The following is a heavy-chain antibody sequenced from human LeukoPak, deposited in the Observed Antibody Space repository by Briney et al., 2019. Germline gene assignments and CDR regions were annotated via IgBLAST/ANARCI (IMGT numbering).Heavy chain of an antibody. D-gene: IGHD2-21*02. CDR2: IYYSGST. Sequence: SETLSLTCTVSGGSISSYYWSWIRQPPGKGLEWIGYIYYSGSTNYNPSLKSRVTISVDTSKNQFSLKLSSVTAADTAVYYCARESDWPTPRFDSWGQGTLVTVSS. CDR3: ARESDWPTPRFDS. J-gene: IGHJ4*02. V-gene: IGHV4-59*01. CDR1: GGSISSYY.